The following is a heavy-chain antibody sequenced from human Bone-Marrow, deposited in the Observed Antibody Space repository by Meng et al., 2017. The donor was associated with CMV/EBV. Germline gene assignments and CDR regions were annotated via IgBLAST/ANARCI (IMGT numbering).Heavy chain of an antibody. J-gene: IGHJ4*02. CDR2: INHSGST. V-gene: IGHV4-34*01. D-gene: IGHD5-18*01. CDR3: ARGPPGEYSYGYNGY. CDR1: GGSFSGYY. Sequence: GSLRLSCAVYGGSFSGYYWSWIRQPPGKGLEWIGEINHSGSTNYNPSLKSRVTISVDTSKNQFSLKLSSVTAADTAAYYCARGPPGEYSYGYNGYWGQGTLVTVSS.